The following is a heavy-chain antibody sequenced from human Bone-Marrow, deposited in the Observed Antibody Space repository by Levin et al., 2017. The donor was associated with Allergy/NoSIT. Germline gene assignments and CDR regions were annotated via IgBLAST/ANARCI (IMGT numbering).Heavy chain of an antibody. D-gene: IGHD2-2*01. J-gene: IGHJ4*02. V-gene: IGHV3-13*04. CDR2: IGTAADS. CDR1: GFTFSSYD. CDR3: ARVALPRYCTSTSCSDSGYYFDY. Sequence: GESLKISCAASGFTFSSYDMHWVRQATGRGLEWVSAIGTAADSYYSGTVKGRFTVSRDNAKNSFYLQMNSLRAGDTAVYYCARVALPRYCTSTSCSDSGYYFDYWGQGTLVTVSS.